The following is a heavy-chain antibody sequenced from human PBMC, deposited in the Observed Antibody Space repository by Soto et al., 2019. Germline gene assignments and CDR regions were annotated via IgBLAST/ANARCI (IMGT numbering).Heavy chain of an antibody. Sequence: GGSLRLSCAASGFTFSSYGMHWVRQAPGKGLEWVAVIWYDGSNKYYADSVKGRFTISRDNSKNTLYLQMNSLRAEDTAVYYCAREGYICTNGVCSNWFDPWGQGTLVTVSS. CDR2: IWYDGSNK. V-gene: IGHV3-33*01. CDR1: GFTFSSYG. CDR3: AREGYICTNGVCSNWFDP. J-gene: IGHJ5*02. D-gene: IGHD2-8*01.